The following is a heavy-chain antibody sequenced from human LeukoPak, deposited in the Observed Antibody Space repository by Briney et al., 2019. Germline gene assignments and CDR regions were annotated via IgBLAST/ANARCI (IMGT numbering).Heavy chain of an antibody. V-gene: IGHV4-39*01. CDR1: GGSISTSSYY. D-gene: IGHD3-22*01. CDR2: IYYSGNT. Sequence: SETLSLTCTVSGGSISTSSYYWGWIRQPPGKGLEWIGSIYYSGNTYYNASLKSQVSISIDTSKNQFSLKLSSVTAADTAVYYCARPYYYDSSGYYYDAFDYWGQGTLVTVSS. J-gene: IGHJ4*02. CDR3: ARPYYYDSSGYYYDAFDY.